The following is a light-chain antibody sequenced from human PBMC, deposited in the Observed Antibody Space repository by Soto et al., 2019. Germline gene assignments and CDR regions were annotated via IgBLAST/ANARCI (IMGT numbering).Light chain of an antibody. Sequence: EIMLRQSPVTQSMSPGERATLSCRASQNISSYLIWYQQKPGRTPRLLIYGASTRATGIPARFSGSGSGTEFTLTISSLQSEDFAVYFCQQYNNWPITFCQGTRLAIK. CDR2: GAS. CDR3: QQYNNWPIT. V-gene: IGKV3-15*01. CDR1: QNISSY. J-gene: IGKJ5*01.